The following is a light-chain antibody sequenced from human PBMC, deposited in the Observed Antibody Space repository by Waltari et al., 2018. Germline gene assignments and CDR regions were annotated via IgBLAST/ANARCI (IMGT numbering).Light chain of an antibody. CDR2: GAP. Sequence: EIMLTQSPGPLSLPPGARATLSCRASQSISRSLAWYQHKPGQAPRLLIYGAPSWATGVPDRFSGSGSGTDFSLTISRLQPDDFAVYYCQQYVSFPATFGQGTKVEIK. CDR3: QQYVSFPAT. J-gene: IGKJ1*01. V-gene: IGKV3-20*01. CDR1: QSISRS.